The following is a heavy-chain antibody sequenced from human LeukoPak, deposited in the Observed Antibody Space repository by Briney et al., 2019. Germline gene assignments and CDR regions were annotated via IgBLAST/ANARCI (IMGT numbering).Heavy chain of an antibody. D-gene: IGHD3-10*01. CDR1: GFTFSSYA. CDR3: AKDRGGAFDI. V-gene: IGHV3-30*02. CDR2: IRYDGRNK. Sequence: GGSLRLSCAASGFTFSSYAMHWVRQAPGKGLEWVAFIRYDGRNKYYADSVKGRFTISRDNSKNTLYLQMNSLRAEDTSVYYCAKDRGGAFDIWGQGTMVTVSS. J-gene: IGHJ3*02.